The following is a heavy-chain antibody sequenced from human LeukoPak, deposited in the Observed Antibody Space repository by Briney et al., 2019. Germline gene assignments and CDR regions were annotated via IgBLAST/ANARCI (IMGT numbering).Heavy chain of an antibody. CDR3: ARAYCSSTSCYPWFDP. V-gene: IGHV4-30-2*01. CDR2: IYHSGST. J-gene: IGHJ5*02. D-gene: IGHD2-2*01. Sequence: SETLSLTCAVSGGSISRGGYSWSWIRQPPGKGLEWIGYIYHSGSTYYNPSLKSRVTISVDRSKNQFSLKLSSVTAADTAVYYCARAYCSSTSCYPWFDPWGQGTLVTVSS. CDR1: GGSISRGGYS.